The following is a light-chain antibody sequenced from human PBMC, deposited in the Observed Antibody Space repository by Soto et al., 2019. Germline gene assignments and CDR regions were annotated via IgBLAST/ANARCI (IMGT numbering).Light chain of an antibody. V-gene: IGLV2-11*01. CDR1: SSDVGGYNY. Sequence: QSALTQPRSVSGSPGQSVTISCTGTSSDVGGYNYVSWYQQHPGKAPKLMIYDVSKRPSGVPDRFSGSTSGNTASLTISGLQAEDEADYYCCSYAGIYWIFGTGTKLTVL. CDR3: CSYAGIYWI. J-gene: IGLJ1*01. CDR2: DVS.